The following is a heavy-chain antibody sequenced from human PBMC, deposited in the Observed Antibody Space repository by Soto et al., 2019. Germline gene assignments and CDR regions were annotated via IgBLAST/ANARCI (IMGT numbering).Heavy chain of an antibody. J-gene: IGHJ6*02. CDR2: IIPIFGTA. V-gene: IGHV1-69*01. Sequence: ASVKFSCKASGGTFSSYAISWVRQAPGQWLEWMGGIIPIFGTANYAQKFQGRVTITADESTSTAYMELSSLRSEDTAVYYCAVDVDIVATVSLHSDYYGMDVWGQGTTVTVSS. D-gene: IGHD5-12*01. CDR3: AVDVDIVATVSLHSDYYGMDV. CDR1: GGTFSSYA.